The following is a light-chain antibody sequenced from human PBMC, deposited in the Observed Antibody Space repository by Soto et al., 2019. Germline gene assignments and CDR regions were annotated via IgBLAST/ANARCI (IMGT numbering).Light chain of an antibody. J-gene: IGKJ2*01. CDR2: GAS. Sequence: EIVLTQSPGTLSLSPGERATLSCRASQSVSSSYLAWYQHKPGQAPRLLIYGASSRSTGIPDRFSGSGSGTDCTLTISRLEPEGFAVYYCQQYGSSPHTFGRGTKLEIK. CDR1: QSVSSSY. CDR3: QQYGSSPHT. V-gene: IGKV3-20*01.